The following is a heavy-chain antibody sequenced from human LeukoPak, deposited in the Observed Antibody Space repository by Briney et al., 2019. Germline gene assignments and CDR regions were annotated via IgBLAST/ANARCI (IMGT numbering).Heavy chain of an antibody. J-gene: IGHJ3*02. CDR3: ARALADYYDSSGPDAFDI. CDR1: GGTFSSYA. D-gene: IGHD3-22*01. Sequence: ASVKVSCKASGGTFSSYAISWVRQAPGQGLEWMGGIIPIFGTANYAQKFQGRVTITADESTSTAYMELSSLRSEDTAVYYCARALADYYDSSGPDAFDIWGQGTMVTVSS. CDR2: IIPIFGTA. V-gene: IGHV1-69*13.